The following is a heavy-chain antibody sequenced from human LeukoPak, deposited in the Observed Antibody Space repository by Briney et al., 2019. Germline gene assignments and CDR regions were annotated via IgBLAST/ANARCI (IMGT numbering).Heavy chain of an antibody. CDR3: AKERQTGDYFASDY. D-gene: IGHD4-17*01. CDR2: INNRGSST. Sequence: GGSLRLSCAASGFTFSSYTMSWVRQAPGEGLEWLSAINNRGSSTYYAGSVKDRFTISRDNSENTLYLQMNSLTVDDTAVYFCAKERQTGDYFASDYWGQGTLVTVSS. CDR1: GFTFSSYT. J-gene: IGHJ4*02. V-gene: IGHV3-23*01.